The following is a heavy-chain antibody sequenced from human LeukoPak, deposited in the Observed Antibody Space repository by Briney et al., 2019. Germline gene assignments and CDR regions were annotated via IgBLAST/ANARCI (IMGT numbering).Heavy chain of an antibody. CDR3: ARNQNNFCGGDCYPPGAFDI. Sequence: PGGSLRLSCAASGFTFSSYGMHWVRQAPGKGLEWVAVIWYDGSNKYYADSVKGRFTISRDNSKNTLYLQMNSLRAEDTAVYYWARNQNNFCGGDCYPPGAFDIWGKGKMVTVSS. J-gene: IGHJ3*02. D-gene: IGHD2-21*02. CDR2: IWYDGSNK. CDR1: GFTFSSYG. V-gene: IGHV3-33*01.